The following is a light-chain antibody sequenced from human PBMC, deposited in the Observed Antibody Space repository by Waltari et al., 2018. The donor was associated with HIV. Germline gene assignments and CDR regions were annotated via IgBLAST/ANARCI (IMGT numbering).Light chain of an antibody. CDR2: GTQ. V-gene: IGLV1-44*01. J-gene: IGLJ3*02. CDR3: AAWDDSLNAWV. Sequence: QSVLTQPPSASVTPGQRVTISCSGSSSHIGTITVNWYQQLPGSAPKFLMYGTQVRLSGLPARFSGCKSGTSASLAISGLRCEAEADYYWAAWDDSLNAWVFGGGTKVTVL. CDR1: SSHIGTIT.